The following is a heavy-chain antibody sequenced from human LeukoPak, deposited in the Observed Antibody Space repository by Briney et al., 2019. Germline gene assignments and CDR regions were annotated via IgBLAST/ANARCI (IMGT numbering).Heavy chain of an antibody. V-gene: IGHV1-18*04. CDR3: ARPRPPYCSSTSCYQDAFDI. Sequence: ASVKVSCKASGYTFTGYYMHWVRQAPGQGLEWMGWISAYNGNTNYAQKLQGGVTMTTDTSTSTAYMELRSLRSDDTAVYYCARPRPPYCSSTSCYQDAFDIWGQGTMVTVSS. D-gene: IGHD2-2*01. CDR1: GYTFTGYY. J-gene: IGHJ3*02. CDR2: ISAYNGNT.